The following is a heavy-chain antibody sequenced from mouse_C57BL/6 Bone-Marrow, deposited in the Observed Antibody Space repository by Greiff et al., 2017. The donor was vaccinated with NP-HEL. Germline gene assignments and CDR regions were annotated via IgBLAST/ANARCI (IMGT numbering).Heavy chain of an antibody. CDR1: GFSINSDCY. J-gene: IGHJ4*01. V-gene: IGHV3-3*01. CDR3: ASLYYGSSPYDYAMDY. CDR2: TFYSGIT. Sequence: VQLKESGPSLVRPSQTLSLTCTVTGFSINSDCYWIWIRQFPGNKLEYIGYTFYSGITYYNPSLESRTYITRDTSKNQFSLKLSSVTTEDTATYYCASLYYGSSPYDYAMDYWGQGTSVTVSS. D-gene: IGHD1-1*01.